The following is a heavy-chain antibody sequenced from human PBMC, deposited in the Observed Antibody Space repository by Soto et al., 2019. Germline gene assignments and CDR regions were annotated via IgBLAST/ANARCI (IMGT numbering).Heavy chain of an antibody. V-gene: IGHV4-59*01. CDR1: GGSISSYS. CDR2: IYYSGST. Sequence: ETLSLTCTVSGGSISSYSWSWIRQPPGKGLEWIGYIYYSGSTNYNPSLKSRVTISVDTSKNQFSLKLSSVTAADTAVYYCAAELLNDYGDPPGWFDPWGQGTLVTVSS. CDR3: AAELLNDYGDPPGWFDP. J-gene: IGHJ5*02. D-gene: IGHD4-17*01.